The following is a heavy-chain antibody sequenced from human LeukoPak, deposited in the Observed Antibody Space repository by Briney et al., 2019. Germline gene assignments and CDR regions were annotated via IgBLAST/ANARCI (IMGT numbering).Heavy chain of an antibody. V-gene: IGHV3-7*01. CDR2: IKQDGSDK. CDR3: ARGAGGYRFDP. D-gene: IGHD1-1*01. J-gene: IGHJ5*02. CDR1: GFTFGSYW. Sequence: GGSLRLSCAASGFTFGSYWMTWVRQAPGKGLEWVANIKQDGSDKYYVDSVKGRFTISRDNSLYLQMNSLRAEDTAVYYCARGAGGYRFDPWGQGTLVTVSS.